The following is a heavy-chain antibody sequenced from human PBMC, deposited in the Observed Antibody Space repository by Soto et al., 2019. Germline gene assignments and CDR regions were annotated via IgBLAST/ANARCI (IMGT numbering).Heavy chain of an antibody. CDR1: GGTFGTNA. D-gene: IGHD2-2*01. J-gene: IGHJ5*01. Sequence: QVQLVQSGAEVKKPGSAIKVSCKTFGGTFGTNAISWVRQAPGQGPEWMGGILPIFGAATYAQRFKGRLSITEDRSTSTAYLELSELRSEDTATYYCAREIMTSWFYSWGQGTLVTVSS. CDR2: ILPIFGAA. V-gene: IGHV1-69*06. CDR3: AREIMTSWFYS.